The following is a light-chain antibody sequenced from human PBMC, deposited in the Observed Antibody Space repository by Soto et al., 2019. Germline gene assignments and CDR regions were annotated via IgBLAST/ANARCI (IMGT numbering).Light chain of an antibody. CDR2: DAS. V-gene: IGKV3-20*01. Sequence: EFVLTQSPCTLSLSPGERATLSCRASQTVRNNYLAWYQQKPRQAPRLLIYDASSRATGIPDRFSGGGSGTDFTLTISRLEPEDFAVYYCQQFSSYPLTFGGGTKVDIK. J-gene: IGKJ4*01. CDR3: QQFSSYPLT. CDR1: QTVRNNY.